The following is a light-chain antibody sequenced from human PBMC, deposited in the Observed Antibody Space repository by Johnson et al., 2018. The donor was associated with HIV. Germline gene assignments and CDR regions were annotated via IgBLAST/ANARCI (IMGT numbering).Light chain of an antibody. CDR3: GAWDSSLRVYV. Sequence: QSVLTQPPSVSAAPGQDVIISCSGSTSNVGNNFVSWYQQFPGGAPKLLIYESNKRPSGIPDRFSGSKSDTSATLGITGLQTGDEADYYCGAWDSSLRVYVFGTGTKVTVL. V-gene: IGLV1-51*01. J-gene: IGLJ1*01. CDR2: ESN. CDR1: TSNVGNNF.